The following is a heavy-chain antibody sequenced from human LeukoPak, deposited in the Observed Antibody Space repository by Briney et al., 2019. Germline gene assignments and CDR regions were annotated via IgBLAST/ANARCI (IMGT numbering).Heavy chain of an antibody. CDR1: GGTFSSYA. J-gene: IGHJ4*02. CDR3: ARARDGYKGDFDY. Sequence: ASVKVSCKASGGTFSSYAISWVRQAPGQGLEWMGWMHPNSGGTNYAQKFQGRVTMTRDTSISTAYMELSRLRSDDTAVYYCARARDGYKGDFDYWGQGTLVTASS. D-gene: IGHD5-24*01. CDR2: MHPNSGGT. V-gene: IGHV1-2*02.